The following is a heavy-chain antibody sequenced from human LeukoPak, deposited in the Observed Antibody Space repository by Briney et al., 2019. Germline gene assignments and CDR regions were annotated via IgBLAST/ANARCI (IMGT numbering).Heavy chain of an antibody. V-gene: IGHV3-23*01. CDR1: GFTFSSYA. J-gene: IGHJ6*03. CDR3: ANPGQGSSIRYYYYMDV. Sequence: PGGALSLSCAASGFTFSSYAMSWVRQAPGKGLEWVSAISGSGGSTYYADSVKGRFTISRDNSKNTLYLQMNSLRAEDTAVYYCANPGQGSSIRYYYYMDVWGKGTTVTVSS. D-gene: IGHD6-6*01. CDR2: ISGSGGST.